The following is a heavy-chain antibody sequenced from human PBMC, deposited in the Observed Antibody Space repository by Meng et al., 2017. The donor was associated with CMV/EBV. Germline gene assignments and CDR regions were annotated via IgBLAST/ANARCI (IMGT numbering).Heavy chain of an antibody. CDR1: GGSISSSSYY. J-gene: IGHJ6*02. CDR3: ARGRVGYDILTGSTYYYYYGMDV. D-gene: IGHD3-9*01. Sequence: SETLSLTCTVSGGSISSSSYYWGWIRQPPGKGLEWIGSIYYSGSTYYNPSLKSRVTISVDTSKNQFSLKLSSVTAADTAVYYCARGRVGYDILTGSTYYYYYGMDVWGQGTTVTVSS. CDR2: IYYSGST. V-gene: IGHV4-39*07.